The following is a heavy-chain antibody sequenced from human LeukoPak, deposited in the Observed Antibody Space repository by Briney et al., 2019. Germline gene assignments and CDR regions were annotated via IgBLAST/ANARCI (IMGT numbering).Heavy chain of an antibody. Sequence: SETLSLTCTVSGGSISSSSYYWGWIRQPPGKGLEWIGSIYYSGSTYYNPSLKSRVTISVDTSKNQFSLKLSSVTAADTAVYYCARHGKMATITGCFDCWGQGTLVTVSS. D-gene: IGHD5-24*01. V-gene: IGHV4-39*01. J-gene: IGHJ4*02. CDR1: GGSISSSSYY. CDR3: ARHGKMATITGCFDC. CDR2: IYYSGST.